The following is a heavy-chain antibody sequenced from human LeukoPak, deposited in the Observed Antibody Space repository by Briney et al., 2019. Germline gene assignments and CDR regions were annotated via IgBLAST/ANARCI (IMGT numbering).Heavy chain of an antibody. V-gene: IGHV4-34*01. Sequence: PSETLSLTCGVYGGSFSDYYWNWIRQPPGKGLEWIGEINHCGSTNYNPSLKSRVIILIEKSKKQFSLKLSSVTAADTAVYYCARTYYDFWSGYLNWFDPWGQGTLVTVSS. J-gene: IGHJ5*02. CDR1: GGSFSDYY. D-gene: IGHD3-3*01. CDR2: INHCGST. CDR3: ARTYYDFWSGYLNWFDP.